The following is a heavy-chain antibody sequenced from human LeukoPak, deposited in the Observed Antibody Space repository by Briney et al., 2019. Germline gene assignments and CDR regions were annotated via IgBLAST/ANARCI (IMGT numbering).Heavy chain of an antibody. D-gene: IGHD5-18*01. V-gene: IGHV3-30-3*01. CDR2: ISYDGSNK. CDR3: ARDGLSGYSYGFNWFDP. Sequence: GGSLRLSCAASGFTFSSYAMHWVRQAPGKGLEWVAVISYDGSNKYHADSVKGRFTISRDNSKNTLYLQMNRLRAEDTAVYYCARDGLSGYSYGFNWFDPWGQGTLVTVSS. J-gene: IGHJ5*02. CDR1: GFTFSSYA.